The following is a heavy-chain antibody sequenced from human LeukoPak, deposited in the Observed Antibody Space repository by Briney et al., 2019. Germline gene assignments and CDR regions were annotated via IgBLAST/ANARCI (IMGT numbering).Heavy chain of an antibody. CDR2: ISYDGSNK. D-gene: IGHD5-12*01. V-gene: IGHV3-30*04. Sequence: GGSLRLSCAASGFTFSSYAMHWVRQAPGKGLEWVAVISYDGSNKYYADSVKGRFTISRDNSKNTLYLQMNSLRAEDTAVYYCARGGYSGYDYSPLYCYYMDVWGKGTTVTVSS. CDR1: GFTFSSYA. J-gene: IGHJ6*03. CDR3: ARGGYSGYDYSPLYCYYMDV.